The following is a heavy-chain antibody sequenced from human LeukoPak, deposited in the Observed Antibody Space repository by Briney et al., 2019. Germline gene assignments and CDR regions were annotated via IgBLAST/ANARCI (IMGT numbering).Heavy chain of an antibody. Sequence: MSSEALSLTCTVSGGSINNYYWSWIRQPPGKGLEWIGYIYYSGSTNYNPSLKRRVTISVDKSKNQFSLKLSSVTAADTAVYYCARVGYSYGSNWFDPWGQGTLVTVSS. D-gene: IGHD5-18*01. CDR2: IYYSGST. CDR3: ARVGYSYGSNWFDP. CDR1: GGSINNYY. J-gene: IGHJ5*02. V-gene: IGHV4-59*12.